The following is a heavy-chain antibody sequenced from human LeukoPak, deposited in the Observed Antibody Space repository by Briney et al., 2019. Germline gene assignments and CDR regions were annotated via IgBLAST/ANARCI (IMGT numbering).Heavy chain of an antibody. CDR1: DGSITNYY. V-gene: IGHV4-4*07. Sequence: SETLSLTCTVSDGSITNYYWSWIRQPAGKGLEWIGRIYTSGNTNYNPSLKGRVTMSRDTSKNQLSLKLSSVTAADTAVYYCAKGRAWEFGESHFDYWGQGTLVTVSS. CDR2: IYTSGNT. J-gene: IGHJ4*02. CDR3: AKGRAWEFGESHFDY. D-gene: IGHD3-10*01.